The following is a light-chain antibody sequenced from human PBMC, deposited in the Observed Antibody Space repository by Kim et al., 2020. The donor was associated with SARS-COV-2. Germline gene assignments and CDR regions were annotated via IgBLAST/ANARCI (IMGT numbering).Light chain of an antibody. CDR2: GDN. J-gene: IGLJ3*02. CDR3: DSRDSSGNHWV. Sequence: ALGQAVRITCQGASLRTYYATWYQQKPGQAPLLLIFGDNNRPFGIPDRFSGSRSGDTASLTITGAQAEDEADYYCDSRDSSGNHWVFGGGTKLTVL. CDR1: SLRTYY. V-gene: IGLV3-19*01.